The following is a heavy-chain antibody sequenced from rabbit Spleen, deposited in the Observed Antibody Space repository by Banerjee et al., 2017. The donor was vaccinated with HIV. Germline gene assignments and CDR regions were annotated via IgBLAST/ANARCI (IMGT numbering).Heavy chain of an antibody. Sequence: QSLEESGGDLVKPGASLTLTCTASGFSFSGSYWICWVRQAPGKGLEWIACIYAGSSSSTYYASWAKGRFTISKTSSTTVTLQMTSLTAADTATYFCARGASSSGYSRWGQGTLVTVS. J-gene: IGHJ3*01. CDR2: IYAGSSSST. V-gene: IGHV1S40*01. CDR3: ARGASSSGYSR. CDR1: GFSFSGSYW. D-gene: IGHD1-1*01.